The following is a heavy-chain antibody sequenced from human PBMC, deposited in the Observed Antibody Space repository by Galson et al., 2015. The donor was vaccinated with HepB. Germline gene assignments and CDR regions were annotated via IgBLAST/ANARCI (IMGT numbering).Heavy chain of an antibody. D-gene: IGHD4-17*01. J-gene: IGHJ4*02. CDR1: GGSISSGSYY. V-gene: IGHV4-39*01. CDR2: IYYHGRT. Sequence: ETLSLTCTVSGGSISSGSYYWGWIRQPPGKGLEWIGSIYYHGRTYYNPSLKSQVTMSVDTSKDEFSLTLTSVTAADTAVYFCARSVDYGDCFEFWGQGIVVTVSS. CDR3: ARSVDYGDCFEF.